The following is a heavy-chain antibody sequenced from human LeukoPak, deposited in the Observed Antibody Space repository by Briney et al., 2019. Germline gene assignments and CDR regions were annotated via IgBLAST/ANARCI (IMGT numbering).Heavy chain of an antibody. CDR2: IYNSGST. J-gene: IGHJ4*02. CDR3: ARFKRAGGWSYFDY. D-gene: IGHD6-19*01. Sequence: SETLSLTCTVSGGSISTYYWSWIRQPPGKGLEWIGHIYNSGSTNYSPSLKSRVTISVDTSKNQFSLKLSSVTAADAAVYYCARFKRAGGWSYFDYWGQGTLVTVSS. V-gene: IGHV4-59*01. CDR1: GGSISTYY.